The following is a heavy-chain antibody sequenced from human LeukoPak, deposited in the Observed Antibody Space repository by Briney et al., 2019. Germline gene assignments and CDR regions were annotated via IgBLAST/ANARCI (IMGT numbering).Heavy chain of an antibody. CDR3: ARDGVGRGSIGGWFDP. J-gene: IGHJ5*02. D-gene: IGHD3-10*01. Sequence: SETLSLTCSVSRGSVSSGSYYWSWIRQPPGKGLEWIGYIFHSGSTNYNPSLKSRVTISVDTSKNQFSLKLSSVTAADTAAYYCARDGVGRGSIGGWFDPWGQGTLVTVSS. V-gene: IGHV4-61*01. CDR1: RGSVSSGSYY. CDR2: IFHSGST.